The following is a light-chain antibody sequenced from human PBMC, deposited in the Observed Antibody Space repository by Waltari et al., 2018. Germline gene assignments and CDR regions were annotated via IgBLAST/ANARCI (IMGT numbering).Light chain of an antibody. V-gene: IGLV1-47*01. CDR1: RSNIGSNY. CDR2: RNN. Sequence: QSVLTQPPSASGTPGQRVTISCSGSRSNIGSNYVYCYQQLPGTAPKLLIYRNNQRPSGVPDRFSGSKSGTSASLAISGLRSEDEADYYCAAWDDSLSGFYVFGTGTKVTVL. J-gene: IGLJ1*01. CDR3: AAWDDSLSGFYV.